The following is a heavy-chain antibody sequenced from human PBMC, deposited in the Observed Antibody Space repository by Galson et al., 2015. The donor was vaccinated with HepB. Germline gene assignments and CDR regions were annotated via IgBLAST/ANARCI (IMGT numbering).Heavy chain of an antibody. V-gene: IGHV1-69*13. J-gene: IGHJ6*03. Sequence: SVKVSCKASGGTFGSYAISWVRQAPGQGLEWMGGIIPIFGTANYAQKFQGRVTITADESTSTAYMELSSLRSEDTAVYYCARADSCSSTSCYSYYYYYMDVWGKGTTVTVSS. CDR3: ARADSCSSTSCYSYYYYYMDV. CDR1: GGTFGSYA. D-gene: IGHD2-2*01. CDR2: IIPIFGTA.